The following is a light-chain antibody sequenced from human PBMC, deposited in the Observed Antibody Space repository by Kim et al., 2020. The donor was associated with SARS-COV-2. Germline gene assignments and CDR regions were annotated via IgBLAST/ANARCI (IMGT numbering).Light chain of an antibody. J-gene: IGLJ3*02. CDR1: SIGSKR. V-gene: IGLV3-21*04. CDR3: QVWDSSSGHPM. Sequence: APGKTARFPCGGNSIGSKRVHWYQQKPGQAPVLVIYYDSDRPSGIPERFSGSNSGNTATLTISRVEAGDEADYYCQVWDSSSGHPMFGGGTKVTVL. CDR2: YDS.